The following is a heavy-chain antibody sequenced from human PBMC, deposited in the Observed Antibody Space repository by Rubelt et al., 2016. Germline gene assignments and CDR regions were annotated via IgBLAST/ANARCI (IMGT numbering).Heavy chain of an antibody. CDR3: ARLFSSGWYYFDY. D-gene: IGHD6-19*01. Sequence: QVQLQESGPGLVKPSETLSLTCTVSGGSISSYYWSWIRQPPGKGLEWIGYIYYSGSTNYNPSLKRRVTISVDTSKNQFSLKLSSVTAADTAVYYCARLFSSGWYYFDYWGQGTLVTVSS. J-gene: IGHJ4*02. V-gene: IGHV4-59*01. CDR2: IYYSGST. CDR1: GGSISSYY.